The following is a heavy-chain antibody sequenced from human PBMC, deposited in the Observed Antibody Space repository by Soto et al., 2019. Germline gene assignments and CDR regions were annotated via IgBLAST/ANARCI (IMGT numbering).Heavy chain of an antibody. Sequence: QVQLQESGPGLVKPSETLSLTCTVSGGSINSYYWSWIRQPPGKGLEWIGYIYYSGSTNYNPSLKSRVTISVDTSKNQISLKLSSVTAADTAVYYCARRYGGAFDIWGQGTMVTVSS. CDR3: ARRYGGAFDI. V-gene: IGHV4-59*08. D-gene: IGHD3-10*01. CDR1: GGSINSYY. J-gene: IGHJ3*02. CDR2: IYYSGST.